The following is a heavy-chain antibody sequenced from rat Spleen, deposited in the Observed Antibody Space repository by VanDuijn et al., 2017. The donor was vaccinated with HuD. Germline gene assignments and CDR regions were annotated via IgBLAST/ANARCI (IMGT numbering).Heavy chain of an antibody. Sequence: EVQLVESGGGLVQPGRSLRLSCAASGFSFSIYYMAWVRQAPTKGLEWVAYISTGGGTTYYRDSVKGRFTISRDNAKSTLYLQIDSLRSEDTATYHCATAGTRVSRFAYWGQGTLVTVSS. CDR2: ISTGGGTT. D-gene: IGHD1-4*01. V-gene: IGHV5-27*01. J-gene: IGHJ3*01. CDR3: ATAGTRVSRFAY. CDR1: GFSFSIYY.